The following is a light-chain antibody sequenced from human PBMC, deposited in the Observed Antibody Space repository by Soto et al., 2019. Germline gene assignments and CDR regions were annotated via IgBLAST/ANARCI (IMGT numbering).Light chain of an antibody. J-gene: IGLJ2*01. CDR1: SSDVGGYNY. V-gene: IGLV2-14*01. CDR2: EVS. Sequence: QSVLTQPASVSGSPEQSITISCTGTSSDVGGYNYVSWYQHHPGKAPKLMIYEVSNRPSGVSNRFSGSKSGNTASLTISGLQADDEADYYCNSYTSSTTLVFGGGTKLTVL. CDR3: NSYTSSTTLV.